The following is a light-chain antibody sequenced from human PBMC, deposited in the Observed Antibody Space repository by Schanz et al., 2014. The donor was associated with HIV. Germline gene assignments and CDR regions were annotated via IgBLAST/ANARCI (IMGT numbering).Light chain of an antibody. CDR1: NSDVGGYKS. CDR3: SSYTSSSTVL. CDR2: DVS. Sequence: QSALTQPASVSGSPGQSITISCTGTNSDVGGYKSVSWYQQHPGKAPKLMIYDVSNRPSGVSSRFFGSKSGNTASLTISGLQAEDEAEYYCSSYTSSSTVLFGGGTKVTVL. V-gene: IGLV2-14*03. J-gene: IGLJ2*01.